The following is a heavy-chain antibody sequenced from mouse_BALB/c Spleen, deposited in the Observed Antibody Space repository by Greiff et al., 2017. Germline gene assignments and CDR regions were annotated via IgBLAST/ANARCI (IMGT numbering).Heavy chain of an antibody. CDR1: GFTFSSYT. D-gene: IGHD4-1*02. CDR2: ISNGGGST. J-gene: IGHJ3*01. Sequence: EVNVVESGGGLVQPGGSLKLSCAASGFTFSSYTMSWVRQTPEKRLEWVAYISNGGGSTYYPDTVKGRFTISRDNAKNTLYLQRSSLKSEDTAMYYCAIHNCAFAYWGQGTLVTVSA. V-gene: IGHV5-12-2*01. CDR3: AIHNCAFAY.